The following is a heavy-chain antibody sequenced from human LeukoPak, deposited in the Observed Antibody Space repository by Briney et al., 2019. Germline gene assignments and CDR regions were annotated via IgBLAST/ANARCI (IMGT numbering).Heavy chain of an antibody. CDR3: ARVCLLWFGELLQNAVDFDY. V-gene: IGHV1-18*01. J-gene: IGHJ4*02. D-gene: IGHD3-10*01. CDR2: ISAYKGNT. CDR1: GYTFTSYG. Sequence: ASVKVSCKASGYTFTSYGISWVRQAPGQGLEWMGWISAYKGNTNYAQKLQGRVTMTTDTSTSTAYMELRSLRSDDTAVYYCARVCLLWFGELLQNAVDFDYWGQGTLVTVSS.